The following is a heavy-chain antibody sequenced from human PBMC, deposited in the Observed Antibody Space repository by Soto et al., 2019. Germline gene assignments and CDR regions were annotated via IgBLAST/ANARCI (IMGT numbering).Heavy chain of an antibody. D-gene: IGHD5-18*01. J-gene: IGHJ4*02. Sequence: EVQLVESGGDLVQPGGSLRLSCAASGFTFSTYWMHWVRQVPGKGLVWVARIRPDGSGATYADSVKGRFTISRDNAKNTLYLQMNSLIAEDTAVYYCVRDASLWFLDYWGQGTLVTVSS. CDR1: GFTFSTYW. V-gene: IGHV3-74*01. CDR3: VRDASLWFLDY. CDR2: IRPDGSGA.